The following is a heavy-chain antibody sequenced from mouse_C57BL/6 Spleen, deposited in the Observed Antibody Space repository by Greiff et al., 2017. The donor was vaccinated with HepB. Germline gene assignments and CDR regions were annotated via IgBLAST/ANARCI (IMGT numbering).Heavy chain of an antibody. CDR3: AQLGRGYYFDY. Sequence: EVKLMESGPELVKPGASVKISCKASGYSFTGYYMNWVKQSPEKSLEWIGEINPSTGGTTYNQKFKAKATLTVDKSSSTAYMQLKSLTSEDSAVYYCAQLGRGYYFDYWGQGTTLTVSS. CDR1: GYSFTGYY. J-gene: IGHJ2*01. D-gene: IGHD4-1*02. V-gene: IGHV1-42*01. CDR2: INPSTGGT.